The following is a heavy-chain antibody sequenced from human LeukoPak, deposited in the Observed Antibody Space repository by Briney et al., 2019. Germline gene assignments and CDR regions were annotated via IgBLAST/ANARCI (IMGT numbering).Heavy chain of an antibody. J-gene: IGHJ4*02. CDR3: ARVDEWELPYFDY. CDR1: VFTFSDYF. V-gene: IGHV3-11*01. Sequence: GWALRLSRAASVFTFSDYFMSWIRQAPAKGLEWVTYISSSATTIYYADSVKCRFTISRENAKNSLYLQMNSPRAEDTVAYYCARVDEWELPYFDYCGQGTLVTVSS. CDR2: ISSSATTI. D-gene: IGHD1-26*01.